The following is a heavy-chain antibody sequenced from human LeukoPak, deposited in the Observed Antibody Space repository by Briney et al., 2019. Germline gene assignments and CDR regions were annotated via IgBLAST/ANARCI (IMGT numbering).Heavy chain of an antibody. J-gene: IGHJ4*02. V-gene: IGHV3-7*01. D-gene: IGHD5-18*01. Sequence: GGSLRLSCAASGFTFSRAWMSWLRQAPGKGLEWVANIREDGSEDYYADSVKGRFAISKDNAKNSLYLQMNSLRAEDTAMYYCARDADGYEDWGQGTLVTVSS. CDR3: ARDADGYED. CDR1: GFTFSRAW. CDR2: IREDGSED.